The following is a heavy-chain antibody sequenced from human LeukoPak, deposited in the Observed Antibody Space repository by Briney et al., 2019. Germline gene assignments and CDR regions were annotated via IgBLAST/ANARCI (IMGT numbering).Heavy chain of an antibody. CDR2: ISTSGRRV. CDR1: GFTFSDRY. J-gene: IGHJ3*01. CDR3: ARDRAVGASDSYDL. D-gene: IGHD4-23*01. Sequence: PGGSLRLSCIGSGFTFSDRYMAWIRQRPGKGLEWLSYISTSGRRVYLADSVKGRFTVSRDDARKSLFLQMNSLRPDDTAVYYCARDRAVGASDSYDLWGPGTMVIVSS. V-gene: IGHV3-11*04.